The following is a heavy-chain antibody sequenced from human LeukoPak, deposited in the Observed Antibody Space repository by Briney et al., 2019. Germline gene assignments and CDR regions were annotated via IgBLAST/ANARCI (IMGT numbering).Heavy chain of an antibody. CDR3: ARDRGPCVFDY. Sequence: GSLRLSCAASGFTFSSYWMSWVRQAPGKGLEWVSYISSSGSTIYYADSVKGRFTISRDSAKNSLYLQMNSLRAEDTAVYYCARDRGPCVFDYWGQGTLVTVSS. CDR2: ISSSGSTI. CDR1: GFTFSSYW. J-gene: IGHJ4*02. V-gene: IGHV3-48*04.